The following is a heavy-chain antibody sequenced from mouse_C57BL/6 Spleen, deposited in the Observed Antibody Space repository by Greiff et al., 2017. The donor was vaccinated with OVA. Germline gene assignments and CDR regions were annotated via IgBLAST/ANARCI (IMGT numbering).Heavy chain of an antibody. Sequence: QVQLQQPGAELVKPGASVKLSCKASGYTFTSYWMHWVKQRPGQGLEWIGMIHPHSGSTNYNEKVKSKATLTVDKSSSTAYMQLSSLTSEDSAVYYCARRAPSNWVYFDYWGQGTTLTVSS. CDR1: GYTFTSYW. J-gene: IGHJ2*01. CDR2: IHPHSGST. CDR3: ARRAPSNWVYFDY. V-gene: IGHV1-64*01. D-gene: IGHD4-1*01.